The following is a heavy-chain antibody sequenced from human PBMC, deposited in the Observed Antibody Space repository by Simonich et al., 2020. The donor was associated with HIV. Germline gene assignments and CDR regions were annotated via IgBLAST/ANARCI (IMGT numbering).Heavy chain of an antibody. V-gene: IGHV4-34*01. CDR2: INHSGST. Sequence: QVQLQQWGAGLLKPSETLSLTCAGYGGSFSGYYWSWIRQTPGKGLEWIGEINHSGSTNYNPSLKSRVTISVDTSKNQFSLKLSSVTAADTAVYYCARGFYQRLYYFDYWGQGTLVTVSS. D-gene: IGHD2-2*01. J-gene: IGHJ4*02. CDR3: ARGFYQRLYYFDY. CDR1: GGSFSGYY.